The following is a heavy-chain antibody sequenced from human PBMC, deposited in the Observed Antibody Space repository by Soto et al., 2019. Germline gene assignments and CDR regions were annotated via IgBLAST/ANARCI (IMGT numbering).Heavy chain of an antibody. CDR3: ARDQFGSEM. CDR2: IKQDGSEK. CDR1: GFTFSSYW. V-gene: IGHV3-7*04. Sequence: EVQLVESGGGLVQPGGSLRLSCAASGFTFSSYWMSWVRQAPGKGLVWVAHIKQDGSEKYYVDSEKGRFTISRDNAKNSLYLQMNSLRAEDTAVYYCARDQFGSEMGGQGTLVTVSS. D-gene: IGHD3-3*01. J-gene: IGHJ4*02.